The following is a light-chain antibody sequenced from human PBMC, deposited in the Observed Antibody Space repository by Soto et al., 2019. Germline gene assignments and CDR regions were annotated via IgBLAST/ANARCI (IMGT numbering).Light chain of an antibody. J-gene: IGKJ1*01. CDR3: QQYNSYSRT. CDR2: KAS. Sequence: DIPMTQSPSTLSASVGDRVTITCRASQSIRTWLAWYQQKPGKAPKLLIYKASSLESGVPSRFSGSGSGTEFTLTISSLQPDDFATYYYQQYNSYSRTFGQGTKVEIK. CDR1: QSIRTW. V-gene: IGKV1-5*03.